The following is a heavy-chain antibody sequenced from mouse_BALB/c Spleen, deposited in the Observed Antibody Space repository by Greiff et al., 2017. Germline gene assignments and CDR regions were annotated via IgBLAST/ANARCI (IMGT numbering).Heavy chain of an antibody. CDR2: INPSSGYT. J-gene: IGHJ1*01. CDR1: GYTFTSYT. Sequence: QVQLKQSAAELARPGASVKMSCKASGYTFTSYTMHWVKQRPGQGLEWIGYINPSSGYTEYNQKFKDKTTLTADKSSSTAYMQLSSLTSEDSAVYYCARGLERWYFDVWGAGTTVTVSA. CDR3: ARGLERWYFDV. D-gene: IGHD3-3*01. V-gene: IGHV1-4*02.